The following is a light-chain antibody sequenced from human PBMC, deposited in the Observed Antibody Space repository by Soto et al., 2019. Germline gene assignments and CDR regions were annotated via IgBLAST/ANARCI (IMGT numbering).Light chain of an antibody. J-gene: IGKJ1*01. CDR1: QTLNIN. V-gene: IGKV3-15*01. Sequence: ELVMTQSPDTLSVSPGERATLSCRASQTLNINLAWYQQKPGQAPRLLIYGASTRATGFPARFSGSGSGTVFTLTITNLQPEDSAVYYCQQYSDGLTFGQGTKV. CDR3: QQYSDGLT. CDR2: GAS.